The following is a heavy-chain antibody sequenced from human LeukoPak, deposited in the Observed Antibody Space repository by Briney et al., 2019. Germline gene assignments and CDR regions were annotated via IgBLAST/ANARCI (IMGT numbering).Heavy chain of an antibody. CDR2: ISSSGSSA. CDR3: AKRPRGNYLDPFDY. CDR1: GFTFSSYV. V-gene: IGHV3-23*01. Sequence: PGGSLRLSCVASGFTFSSYVMSWVRQAPGKGLEWVSVISSSGSSANYADSVKGRFTISRDNSKNRLYLQMNSLRAEDTAVYYCAKRPRGNYLDPFDYWGQGTLVTVSS. J-gene: IGHJ4*02. D-gene: IGHD3-10*01.